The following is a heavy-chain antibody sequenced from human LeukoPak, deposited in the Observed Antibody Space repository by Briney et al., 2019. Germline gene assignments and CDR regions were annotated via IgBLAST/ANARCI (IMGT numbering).Heavy chain of an antibody. CDR1: GGSISSGGYY. Sequence: SQTLSLTCTVSGGSISSGGYYWGWIHQPPGKGLEWIGSIYYSGSTYYNPSLKSRVTISVDTSKNQFSLRLSSVTAADTAVYYCARVGGLVKAFDIWGQGTMVTVSS. D-gene: IGHD2-21*01. V-gene: IGHV4-39*07. CDR2: IYYSGST. J-gene: IGHJ3*02. CDR3: ARVGGLVKAFDI.